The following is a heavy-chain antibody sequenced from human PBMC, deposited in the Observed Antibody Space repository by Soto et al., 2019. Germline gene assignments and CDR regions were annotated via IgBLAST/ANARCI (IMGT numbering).Heavy chain of an antibody. CDR3: ARDPVDGYSFFDY. CDR2: INHSGST. D-gene: IGHD2-15*01. V-gene: IGHV4-34*01. CDR1: GGSFSGYY. J-gene: IGHJ4*02. Sequence: SETLSLTCAVYGGSFSGYYWTWIRQPPGTGLEWIGEINHSGSTNYNPSLKSRVTISVDTSKNQFSLKLTSVTTADTAVYYCARDPVDGYSFFDYWGQGILVTVSS.